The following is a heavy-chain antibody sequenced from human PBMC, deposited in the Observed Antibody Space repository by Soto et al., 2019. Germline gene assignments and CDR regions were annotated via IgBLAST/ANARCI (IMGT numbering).Heavy chain of an antibody. V-gene: IGHV1-46*01. J-gene: IGHJ4*02. CDR2: INPSGGRT. Sequence: GGSVKGACKASGYMFTAYSMHWVRQTPGHGLEWMGVINPSGGRTIYAQKFQGRVTMPRDTSTSTVHMELSNLRSEDTAVYFCARDGGYDVLTGHYILLYYLDNWGLGALVTVSS. CDR3: ARDGGYDVLTGHYILLYYLDN. D-gene: IGHD3-9*01. CDR1: GYMFTAYS.